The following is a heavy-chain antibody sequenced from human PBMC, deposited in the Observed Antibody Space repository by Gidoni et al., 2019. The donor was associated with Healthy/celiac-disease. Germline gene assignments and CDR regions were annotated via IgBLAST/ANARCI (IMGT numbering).Heavy chain of an antibody. J-gene: IGHJ3*02. CDR3: ARVVRAFDI. CDR2: ISSSGSTI. V-gene: IGHV3-11*01. Sequence: LEWVSYISSSGSTIYYADSVKGRFTISRDNAKNSLYLQMNSLRAEDTAVYYCARVVRAFDIWGQGTMVTVSS. D-gene: IGHD6-13*01.